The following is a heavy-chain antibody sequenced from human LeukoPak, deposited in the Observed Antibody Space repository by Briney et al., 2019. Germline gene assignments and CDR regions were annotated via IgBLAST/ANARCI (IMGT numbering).Heavy chain of an antibody. J-gene: IGHJ3*02. CDR2: ISGSGGST. V-gene: IGHV3-23*01. D-gene: IGHD6-13*01. CDR3: AKRYRSSSSWSDDAFDI. Sequence: QAGGSLRLSCAASGFTFSSYAMHWVRQAPGKGLEWVSAISGSGGSTYYADSVKGRFTISRDNSKNTLYLQMNSLRAEDTAVYYCAKRYRSSSSWSDDAFDIWGQGTMVTVSS. CDR1: GFTFSSYA.